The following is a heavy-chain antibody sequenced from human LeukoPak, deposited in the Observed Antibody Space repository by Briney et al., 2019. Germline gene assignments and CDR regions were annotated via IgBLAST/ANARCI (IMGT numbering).Heavy chain of an antibody. CDR2: INPNSGGT. CDR1: GYTFTGYY. J-gene: IGHJ4*02. Sequence: ASVKVSCKASGYTFTGYYMHWVRQAPGQGLEWMGWINPNSGGTNYAQKFQGRVTMTRDTSISTAYMELSRLRSDDTAVYYCASVKDDFWSGYSDYWGQGTLVTVSS. V-gene: IGHV1-2*02. CDR3: ASVKDDFWSGYSDY. D-gene: IGHD3-3*01.